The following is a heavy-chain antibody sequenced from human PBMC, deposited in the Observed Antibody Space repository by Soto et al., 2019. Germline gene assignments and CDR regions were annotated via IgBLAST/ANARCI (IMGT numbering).Heavy chain of an antibody. D-gene: IGHD1-26*01. J-gene: IGHJ3*02. V-gene: IGHV1-18*01. Sequence: QVQLVQSGAEVNKPGASVKVSCKASGYTFTSYGSSWVRQAPGQGLEWMGWISAYNGNTNYAQKLQGRVTMTTDTSTSTAYMELRSLRSDDTAVYYCAREREDSVRVGALAFDIWGQGTMVTVSS. CDR3: AREREDSVRVGALAFDI. CDR2: ISAYNGNT. CDR1: GYTFTSYG.